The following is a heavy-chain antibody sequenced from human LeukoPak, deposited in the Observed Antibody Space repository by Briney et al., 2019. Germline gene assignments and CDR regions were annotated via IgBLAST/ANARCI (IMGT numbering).Heavy chain of an antibody. CDR1: GFSISTGGMA. Sequence: SGPTLVNPTQTLTLTCTLSGFSISTGGMAVGWIRQPPGKALEWLTVIYSNDGKRYSPSLKTRLTITKDTSKNQVVLTVTNMDPVDTATYSCALSTTTSSVITFDYWGQGILVTVSS. J-gene: IGHJ4*02. D-gene: IGHD3-22*01. V-gene: IGHV2-5*01. CDR2: IYSNDGK. CDR3: ALSTTTSSVITFDY.